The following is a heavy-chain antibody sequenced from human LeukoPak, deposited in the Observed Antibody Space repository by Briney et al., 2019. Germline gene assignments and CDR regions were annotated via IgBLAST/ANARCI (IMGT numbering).Heavy chain of an antibody. CDR2: ISWNSGSR. CDR3: ARDRDAFDI. J-gene: IGHJ3*02. CDR1: GFTFDDYA. V-gene: IGHV3-9*01. Sequence: GGSLRLSCAASGFTFDDYAMHWVRQAPGKGLEWVSGISWNSGSRGYADSVKGRFTISRDNAKNSLYLQMNSLRAEDTAVYYCARDRDAFDIWGQGTMVTVSS.